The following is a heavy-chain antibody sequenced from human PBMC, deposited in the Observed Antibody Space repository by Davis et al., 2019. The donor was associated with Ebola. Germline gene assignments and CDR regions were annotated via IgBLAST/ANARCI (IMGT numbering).Heavy chain of an antibody. D-gene: IGHD3-16*01. CDR3: ARDRPLDFFFGDYYGMDV. Sequence: PGGSLRLSCAASGFTFSTYSMSWVRQAPGKALEWVSSISSDSDYIYYADSAKGRFTISRDNAKNSLFLQMNSLRVEDTAVYYCARDRPLDFFFGDYYGMDVWGQGTTVTVSS. CDR2: ISSDSDYI. J-gene: IGHJ6*02. CDR1: GFTFSTYS. V-gene: IGHV3-21*01.